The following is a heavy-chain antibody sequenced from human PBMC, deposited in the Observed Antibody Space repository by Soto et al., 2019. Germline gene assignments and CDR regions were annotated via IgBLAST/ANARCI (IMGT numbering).Heavy chain of an antibody. CDR1: GYTFTSYG. CDR2: ISAYNGNT. D-gene: IGHD3-9*01. CDR3: ASWAYYDILTGYFDDAFDI. V-gene: IGHV1-18*01. J-gene: IGHJ3*02. Sequence: QVQLVQSGAEVKKPGASVKVSCKASGYTFTSYGISWVRQAPGQGLEWMGWISAYNGNTNYAQKLQGRVTMTTDTSTSTAYMELRSLRSDYTAVYDCASWAYYDILTGYFDDAFDIWGQGTMVTVSS.